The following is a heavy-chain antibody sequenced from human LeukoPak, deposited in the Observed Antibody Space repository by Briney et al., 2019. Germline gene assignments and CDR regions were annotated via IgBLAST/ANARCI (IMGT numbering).Heavy chain of an antibody. J-gene: IGHJ4*02. CDR1: GFTFSSYA. CDR3: AESLFVVVPAAMFDFDY. CDR2: ISGSGGST. D-gene: IGHD2-2*01. V-gene: IGHV3-23*01. Sequence: GGSLRLSCAASGFTFSSYAMSWVRQAPGKGLEWVSAISGSGGSTYYADSVKGRFTISRDNSKNTLYLQMNSLRAEDTAVYYCAESLFVVVPAAMFDFDYWGQGTLVTVSS.